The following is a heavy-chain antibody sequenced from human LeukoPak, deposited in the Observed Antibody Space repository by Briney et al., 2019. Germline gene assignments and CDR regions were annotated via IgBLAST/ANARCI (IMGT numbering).Heavy chain of an antibody. CDR1: GCSISSGSYY. CDR2: IYTSGST. Sequence: SETLSLTCTVSGCSISSGSYYWSWIRQPAGKGLEWIGRIYTSGSTNYNPSLKSRVTISVDTSKNQFSLKLSSVTAADTAVYYCASVGRRDGYKTSYYFDYWGQGTLVTVSS. CDR3: ASVGRRDGYKTSYYFDY. J-gene: IGHJ4*02. D-gene: IGHD5-24*01. V-gene: IGHV4-61*02.